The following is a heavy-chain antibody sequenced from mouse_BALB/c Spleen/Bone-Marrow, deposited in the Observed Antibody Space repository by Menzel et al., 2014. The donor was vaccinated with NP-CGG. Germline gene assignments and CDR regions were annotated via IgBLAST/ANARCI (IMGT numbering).Heavy chain of an antibody. J-gene: IGHJ3*01. CDR3: SRLYYYGNSAY. Sequence: EVKLMESGGGLVQPGGSLKLSCAASGFDFSRYWMSWVRQAPGKGLEWIGEIDPDSSTINYTPSLKDKFIISRDNAKNTLYLQLSKVRSEDTALYYCSRLYYYGNSAYWGQGTLVTVSA. D-gene: IGHD1-1*01. CDR2: IDPDSSTI. CDR1: GFDFSRYW. V-gene: IGHV4-1*02.